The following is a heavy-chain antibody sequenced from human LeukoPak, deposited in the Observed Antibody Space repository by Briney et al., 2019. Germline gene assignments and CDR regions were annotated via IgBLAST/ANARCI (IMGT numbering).Heavy chain of an antibody. D-gene: IGHD2-2*01. CDR1: GFTFSSYS. CDR3: ARDSSTYAGPPDY. Sequence: GGSLRLSCAASGFTFSSYSMNWVRQAPGKGLEWVSYIGAAGSTTYYADSVKGRFTISGDNAKNSLFLQMNSLRAEDTAVYYCARDSSTYAGPPDYWGQGTLVTVSS. J-gene: IGHJ4*02. CDR2: IGAAGSTT. V-gene: IGHV3-48*01.